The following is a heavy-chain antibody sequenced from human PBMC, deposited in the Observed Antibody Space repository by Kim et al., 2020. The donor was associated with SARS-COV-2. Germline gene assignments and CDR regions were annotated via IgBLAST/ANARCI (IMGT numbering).Heavy chain of an antibody. CDR1: GFTFSSYG. CDR3: ARDSTALRGTMVRINHWFDP. V-gene: IGHV3-33*01. CDR2: IWYDGSNK. J-gene: IGHJ5*02. Sequence: GGSLRLSCAASGFTFSSYGMHWVRQAPGKGLEWVAVIWYDGSNKYYADSVKGRFTISRDNSKNTLYMQMNSLRAEDTAVYYCARDSTALRGTMVRINHWFDPWGQGTLVTVSS. D-gene: IGHD3-10*01.